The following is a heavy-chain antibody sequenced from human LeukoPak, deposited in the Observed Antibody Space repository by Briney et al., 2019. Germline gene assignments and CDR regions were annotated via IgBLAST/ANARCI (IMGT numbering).Heavy chain of an antibody. V-gene: IGHV3-48*01. CDR3: ARFKGGYYYDSSGYYWFDP. D-gene: IGHD3-22*01. Sequence: GGSLRLSCAASGFTFSSYSMNWVRQAPGKGLEWVSYISSSSSTIYYADSVKGRFTISRDNAKNSLYLQMNSLRAEDTAVYYCARFKGGYYYDSSGYYWFDPWGQGTLVTVSS. CDR1: GFTFSSYS. CDR2: ISSSSSTI. J-gene: IGHJ5*02.